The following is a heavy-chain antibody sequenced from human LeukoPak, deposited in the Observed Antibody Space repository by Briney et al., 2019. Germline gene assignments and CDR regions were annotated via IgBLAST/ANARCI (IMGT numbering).Heavy chain of an antibody. CDR3: AKDRLGGPYFFHY. V-gene: IGHV3-23*01. D-gene: IGHD3-16*01. J-gene: IGHJ4*02. CDR1: GFTFSSYA. CDR2: IGGTGVRT. Sequence: PGGSLRLSCASSGFTFSSYAMSWVRQAPGKGLEWVSTIGGTGVRTYYADSVKGRFTISRDNSKNTLYLQTNSLRAEETAVYFCAKDRLGGPYFFHYWGQGTLVTVSS.